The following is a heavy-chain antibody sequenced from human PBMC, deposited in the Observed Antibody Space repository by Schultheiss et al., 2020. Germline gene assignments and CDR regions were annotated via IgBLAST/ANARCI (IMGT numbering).Heavy chain of an antibody. Sequence: SETLSLTCSVSGGSISSYYWSWIRQPPGKGLEWIGYIYYSGSTNYNPSLKSRVTMSVDTSKNQFSLKLSSVTAADTAVYYCARSTTLMVYASFDYWGQGTLVTVSS. CDR1: GGSISSYY. V-gene: IGHV4-59*12. J-gene: IGHJ4*02. CDR2: IYYSGST. D-gene: IGHD2-8*01. CDR3: ARSTTLMVYASFDY.